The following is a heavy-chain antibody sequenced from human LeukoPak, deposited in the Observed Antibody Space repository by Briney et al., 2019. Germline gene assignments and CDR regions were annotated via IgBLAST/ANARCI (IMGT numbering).Heavy chain of an antibody. CDR3: ARGVKQWLVRGNWFDP. Sequence: PGGSLRLSCAASGFTVSSNYMTWVRQAPGKGLEYVSAISSNGGSTYYANSVKGRFTIARDNSKNTLYLQMGSLRAEDMAVYYCARGVKQWLVRGNWFDPWGQGTLVTVSS. CDR2: ISSNGGST. CDR1: GFTVSSNY. D-gene: IGHD6-19*01. J-gene: IGHJ5*02. V-gene: IGHV3-64*01.